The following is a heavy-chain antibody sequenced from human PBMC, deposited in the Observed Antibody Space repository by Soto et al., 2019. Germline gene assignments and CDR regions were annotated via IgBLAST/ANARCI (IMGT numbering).Heavy chain of an antibody. Sequence: QVQLAQSGTEVKKPGASVKVSCKTSGYIFTSYYIHWVRQAPGQGLEWMGIINPSGGTTTYAQKFQGGVTMTRDTPTSTVYMELSSLRSEDTAVYYCARGPATAPDAYWGLGTLVTVSS. V-gene: IGHV1-46*01. J-gene: IGHJ4*02. CDR3: ARGPATAPDAY. CDR1: GYIFTSYY. D-gene: IGHD2-2*01. CDR2: INPSGGTT.